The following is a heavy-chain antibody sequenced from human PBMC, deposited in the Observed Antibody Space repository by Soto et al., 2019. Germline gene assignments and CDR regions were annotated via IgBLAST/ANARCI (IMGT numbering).Heavy chain of an antibody. CDR1: GFTFTGQN. V-gene: IGHV3-21*01. Sequence: PGGSLRLSCATSGFTFTGQNIYWVRQAPGKGLEWVSSISSSDSSIYYADSVRGRFTISRDNAKNSMYLQMNSLRAEDTALYYCATAKLYFHTSRSDFWGQGTLVTVSS. J-gene: IGHJ4*02. CDR2: ISSSDSSI. D-gene: IGHD3-16*01. CDR3: ATAKLYFHTSRSDF.